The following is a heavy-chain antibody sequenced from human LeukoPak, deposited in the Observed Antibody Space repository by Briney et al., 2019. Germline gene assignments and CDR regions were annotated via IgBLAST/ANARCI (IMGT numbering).Heavy chain of an antibody. Sequence: ASVKVSCKASGYTFTSYYMHWVRQAPGQGLEWMGIINPSGGSTSYAQKFQGRVTMTRDTSTSTVYMELSSLRSEDMAVYYCVREEPDYYDSKPPFDYWGQGTLVTVSS. CDR1: GYTFTSYY. J-gene: IGHJ4*02. V-gene: IGHV1-46*01. CDR3: VREEPDYYDSKPPFDY. D-gene: IGHD3-22*01. CDR2: INPSGGST.